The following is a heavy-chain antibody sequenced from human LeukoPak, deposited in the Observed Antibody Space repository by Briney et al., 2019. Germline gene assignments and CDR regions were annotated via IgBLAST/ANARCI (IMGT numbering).Heavy chain of an antibody. CDR2: ISSSSSYI. CDR1: GFTFSSYS. CDR3: ARDGGQYSSSWKENWFDP. V-gene: IGHV3-21*01. Sequence: PGGSLRLSCAASGFTFSSYSMNWVRQAPGKGLEWVSSISSSSSYIYYADSVKGRFTISRDNAKNSLYLQMNSLRAEDTAVYYCARDGGQYSSSWKENWFDPWGQGTLATVSS. D-gene: IGHD6-13*01. J-gene: IGHJ5*02.